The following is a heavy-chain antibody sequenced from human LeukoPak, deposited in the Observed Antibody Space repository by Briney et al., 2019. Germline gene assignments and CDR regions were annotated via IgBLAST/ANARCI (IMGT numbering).Heavy chain of an antibody. Sequence: SVKVSCTASGGTFSSYAISWVRQAPGQGLEWMGGIIPIFGTANYAQKFQGRVTITTDESTSTAYMELSSLRSEDTAVYHCARNSGSYYYFDYWGQGTLVTVSS. J-gene: IGHJ4*02. V-gene: IGHV1-69*05. CDR1: GGTFSSYA. CDR2: IIPIFGTA. CDR3: ARNSGSYYYFDY. D-gene: IGHD1-26*01.